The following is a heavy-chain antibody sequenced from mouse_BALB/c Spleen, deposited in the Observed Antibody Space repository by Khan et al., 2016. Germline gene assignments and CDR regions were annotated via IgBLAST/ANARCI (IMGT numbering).Heavy chain of an antibody. Sequence: QVQLKESGPGLVAPSQSLSITCTVSGFSLTSYGVHWVRQPPGKGLEWLGVIWAGGSTKYNSAFMSRLRISTRNSKSKFFLKMNSLQPYDAAKYYCARLEDVWGQGTTLTVSS. CDR2: IWAGGST. CDR1: GFSLTSYG. V-gene: IGHV2-9*02. J-gene: IGHJ2*01. CDR3: ARLEDV.